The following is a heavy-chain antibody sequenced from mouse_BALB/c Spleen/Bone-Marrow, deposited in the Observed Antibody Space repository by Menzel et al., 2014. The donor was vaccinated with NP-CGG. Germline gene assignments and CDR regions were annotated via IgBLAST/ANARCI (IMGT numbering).Heavy chain of an antibody. CDR1: GFTFXSFG. Sequence: EVKVEESGGGLVQPGGSRKLSCAASGFTFXSFGMHWVRQAPEKGLEWVAYISSGSSTIYYADTVKGRFTISRDNPKNTLFLQMTSLRSEDTAMYYCARWRYGYAMDYWGQGTSVTVSS. V-gene: IGHV5-17*02. CDR3: ARWRYGYAMDY. D-gene: IGHD2-14*01. J-gene: IGHJ4*01. CDR2: ISSGSSTI.